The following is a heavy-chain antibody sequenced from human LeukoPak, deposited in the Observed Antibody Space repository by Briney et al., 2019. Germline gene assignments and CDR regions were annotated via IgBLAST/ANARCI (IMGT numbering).Heavy chain of an antibody. CDR2: IKNKPDGGTT. D-gene: IGHD3-10*01. V-gene: IGHV3-15*01. J-gene: IGHJ4*02. Sequence: PGGSLRLSCAASGFTLSNYAMSWVRQAPGKGLEWVGRIKNKPDGGTTDYAAPVQGRFTISRDDSKNTLSLQMNSLKAEDTAVYYCTVVNYGSGSYPLGYWGQGTLVTVSS. CDR1: GFTLSNYA. CDR3: TVVNYGSGSYPLGY.